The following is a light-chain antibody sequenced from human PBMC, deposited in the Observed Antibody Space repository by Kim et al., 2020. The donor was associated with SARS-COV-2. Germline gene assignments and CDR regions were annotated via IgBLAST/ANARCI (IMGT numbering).Light chain of an antibody. CDR1: SSNDGRHF. CDR2: NDN. V-gene: IGLV1-44*01. Sequence: GQCVTISCYGSSSNDGRHFVNWYQQLPGTAPKVFIYNDNQRPSGVPDRFSGSRSGTSASLAISGLQSEDEADYYCATSDVSLNGWVFGGGTQLTVL. CDR3: ATSDVSLNGWV. J-gene: IGLJ3*02.